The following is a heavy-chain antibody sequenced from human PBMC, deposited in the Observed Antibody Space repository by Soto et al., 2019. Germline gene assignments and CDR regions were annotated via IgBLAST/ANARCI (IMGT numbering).Heavy chain of an antibody. CDR3: ARHDRSNRGGTMGAFDI. Sequence: QLQLQGSGPGLVKPAETLSLTCAVSRGSFSSTSYYWGWIRQPPGKGLEWIGSIYYSGSTYYKPSLKSRVTISVDPSKNQFSLKLSSVTAADTAVYHCARHDRSNRGGTMGAFDIWGQGTMVTVSS. J-gene: IGHJ3*02. CDR2: IYYSGST. D-gene: IGHD5-12*01. V-gene: IGHV4-39*01. CDR1: RGSFSSTSYY.